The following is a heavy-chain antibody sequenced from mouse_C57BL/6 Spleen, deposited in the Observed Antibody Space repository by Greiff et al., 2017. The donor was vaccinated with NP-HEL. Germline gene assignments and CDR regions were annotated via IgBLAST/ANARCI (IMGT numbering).Heavy chain of an antibody. CDR1: GFTFSSYA. CDR2: ISDGGSYT. CDR3: ARRRGYFDY. J-gene: IGHJ2*01. Sequence: DVKLQESGGGLVKPGGSLKLSCAASGFTFSSYAMSWVRQTPEKRLEWVATISDGGSYTYYPDNVKGRFTLSRDNAKNHLYMQIIQQKAKDTAMYYGARRRGYFDYWGKGTTLTVSS. V-gene: IGHV5-4*03.